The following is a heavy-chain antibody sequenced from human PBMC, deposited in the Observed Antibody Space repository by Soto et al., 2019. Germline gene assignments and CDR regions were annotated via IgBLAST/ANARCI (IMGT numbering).Heavy chain of an antibody. J-gene: IGHJ4*02. D-gene: IGHD3-10*01. CDR1: GGSISSGGYY. Sequence: SETLSLTCTVSGGSISSGGYYWSWIRQHPGKGLEWIGYIYYSGSTYYNPSLKSRVTISVDTSKNQFSLKLSSVTAADTAVYYCASEPNNYGSGSYSLKFDYWGQGTLVTVSS. V-gene: IGHV4-31*03. CDR3: ASEPNNYGSGSYSLKFDY. CDR2: IYYSGST.